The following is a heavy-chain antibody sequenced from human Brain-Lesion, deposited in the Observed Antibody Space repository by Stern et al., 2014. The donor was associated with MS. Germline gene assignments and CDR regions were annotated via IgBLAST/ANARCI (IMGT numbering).Heavy chain of an antibody. CDR1: GGTFGTYP. Sequence: QLVQSGPDVKKPGSSVQVSCTASGGTFGTYPITWLRQAPGQGLDWMARISPSVGSPNYAQKFQGRVTITADRSTTTVYMKLSSLKSDDAAVYYCAKDGPALVTNWFDPWGRGTLVTVSS. CDR3: AKDGPALVTNWFDP. D-gene: IGHD5-18*01. CDR2: ISPSVGSP. J-gene: IGHJ5*02. V-gene: IGHV1-69*06.